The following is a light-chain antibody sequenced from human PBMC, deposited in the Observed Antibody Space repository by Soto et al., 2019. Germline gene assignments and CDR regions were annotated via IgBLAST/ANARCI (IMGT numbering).Light chain of an antibody. V-gene: IGKV3-15*01. CDR2: GAS. Sequence: EIVMTQSAATLSVSPVERATLSCSPSQSVSSNLAFYQQKPGQAPRLLIYGASTRATGIPARFSGSGSGTEFTLTISSLQSEDFAVYYCQQYNNWPSWTFGQGTKVDI. CDR3: QQYNNWPSWT. J-gene: IGKJ1*01. CDR1: QSVSSN.